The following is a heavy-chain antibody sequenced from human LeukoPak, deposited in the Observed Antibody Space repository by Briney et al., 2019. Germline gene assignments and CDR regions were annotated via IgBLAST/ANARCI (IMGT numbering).Heavy chain of an antibody. Sequence: GESLRLSCAASGFPFSYYFMTWIRQAPGKGLEWVASIKHDGSEKYYVDSVKGRFTISRDDAKNSLYPQMNSLRAEDTAVYYCARDRDSSGSWEVNFDHWGQGTLVAVSS. CDR1: GFPFSYYF. CDR3: ARDRDSSGSWEVNFDH. V-gene: IGHV3-7*01. D-gene: IGHD6-13*01. J-gene: IGHJ4*02. CDR2: IKHDGSEK.